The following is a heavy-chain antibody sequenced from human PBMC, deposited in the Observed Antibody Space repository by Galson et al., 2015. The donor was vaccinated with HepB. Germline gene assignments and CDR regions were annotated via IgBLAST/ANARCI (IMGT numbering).Heavy chain of an antibody. CDR1: GFTFSSYS. D-gene: IGHD3-10*01. V-gene: IGHV3-48*01. CDR3: ARDVGSGRGVIYYYYYGMDV. J-gene: IGHJ6*02. CDR2: ISSSSSTI. Sequence: SLRLSCAASGFTFSSYSMNWVRQAPGKGLEWVSYISSSSSTIYYADSVKGRFTISRDNAKNSLYLQMNSLRAEDTAVYYCARDVGSGRGVIYYYYYGMDVWGQGTTVTVSS.